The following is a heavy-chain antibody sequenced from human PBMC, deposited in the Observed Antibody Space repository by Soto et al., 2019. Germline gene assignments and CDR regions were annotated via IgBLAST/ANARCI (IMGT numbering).Heavy chain of an antibody. J-gene: IGHJ6*02. V-gene: IGHV1-46*01. D-gene: IGHD5-18*01. CDR2: INPSGGST. CDR3: ARSVKNMDTAQLRLNYGMDV. Sequence: ASGYTFIDFFMHWVRQAPGQGLEWMGIINPSGGSTRYAQKFQGRVTMTRDTSTSTVYMELSSLRSEDTAVYYCARSVKNMDTAQLRLNYGMDVWGQGTTVTVSS. CDR1: GYTFIDFF.